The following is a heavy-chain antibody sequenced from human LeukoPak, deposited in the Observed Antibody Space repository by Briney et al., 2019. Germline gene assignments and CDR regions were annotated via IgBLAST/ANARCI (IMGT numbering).Heavy chain of an antibody. J-gene: IGHJ6*03. V-gene: IGHV3-48*01. CDR2: ISSSSSTI. CDR1: GFTFSSYS. D-gene: IGHD2-15*01. Sequence: GGSLRLSCAASGFTFSSYSMNWVRQAPGKGLEWVSYISSSSSTIYYADSVKGRFTISRDNAKNSLYLQMNSLRAEDTAVYYCAREGPGYCSGGSCYAYYCYYMDVWGKGTTVTVSS. CDR3: AREGPGYCSGGSCYAYYCYYMDV.